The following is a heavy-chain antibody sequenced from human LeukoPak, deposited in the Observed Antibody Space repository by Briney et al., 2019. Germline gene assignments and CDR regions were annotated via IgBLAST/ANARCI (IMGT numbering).Heavy chain of an antibody. CDR1: GGSISSSSYY. V-gene: IGHV4-39*07. Sequence: SETLSLTCTVSGGSISSSSYYWGWIRQPPGKGLEWIGSIYYSGSTYYNPSLKSRVTISVDTSKNQFSLKLSSVTAADTAVYYCARDLMTTFFDYWGQGTLVTVSS. J-gene: IGHJ4*02. CDR2: IYYSGST. D-gene: IGHD3-16*01. CDR3: ARDLMTTFFDY.